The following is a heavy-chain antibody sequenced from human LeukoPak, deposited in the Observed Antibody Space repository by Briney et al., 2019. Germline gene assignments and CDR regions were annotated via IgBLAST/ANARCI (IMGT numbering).Heavy chain of an antibody. J-gene: IGHJ3*02. CDR3: ARSVSGSYGAFDI. CDR1: GYSISSGYY. D-gene: IGHD1-26*01. CDR2: IYHSGST. V-gene: IGHV4-38-2*02. Sequence: SETLSLTCTVSGYSISSGYYWGWIRQPPGKGLEWIGSIYHSGSTYYNPSLKSRVTISVDTFKNQFSLRLSSVTAADTAVYYCARSVSGSYGAFDIWGQGTMVTVSS.